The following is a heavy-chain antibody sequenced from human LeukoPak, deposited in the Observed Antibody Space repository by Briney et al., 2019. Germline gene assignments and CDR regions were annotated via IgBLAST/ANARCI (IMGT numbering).Heavy chain of an antibody. V-gene: IGHV1-69*05. D-gene: IGHD3-22*01. J-gene: IGHJ4*02. Sequence: GASVKVSCKASGGTFSSYAISWVRQAPGQGLEWMGRIIPIFGTANYAQKFQGRVTITTDESTSTDYMELSSLRSEDTAVYYCARDGDYYDSSGYYGDWGQGTLVTVSS. CDR2: IIPIFGTA. CDR1: GGTFSSYA. CDR3: ARDGDYYDSSGYYGD.